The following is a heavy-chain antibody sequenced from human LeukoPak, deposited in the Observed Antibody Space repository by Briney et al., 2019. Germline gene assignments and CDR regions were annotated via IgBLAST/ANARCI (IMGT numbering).Heavy chain of an antibody. D-gene: IGHD1-26*01. Sequence: PGGSLRLSCAASGFTFSSYWMSWVRQAPGKGLEWVANIKQDGSEKYYVGSVKGRFTISRDNAKNSLYLQMNSLRAEDTAVYYCARGPVGATDYFDYWGQGTLVTVSS. J-gene: IGHJ4*02. CDR2: IKQDGSEK. V-gene: IGHV3-7*01. CDR3: ARGPVGATDYFDY. CDR1: GFTFSSYW.